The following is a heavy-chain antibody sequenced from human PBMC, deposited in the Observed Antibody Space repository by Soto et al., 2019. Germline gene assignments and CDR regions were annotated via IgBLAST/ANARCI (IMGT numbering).Heavy chain of an antibody. V-gene: IGHV4-34*01. CDR2: INHSGST. CDR1: GGSFSGYY. D-gene: IGHD2-15*01. CDR3: ARERTYPSGGSCFDY. J-gene: IGHJ4*02. Sequence: SETLSLTCAVYGGSFSGYYWSWIRQPPGKGLEWIGEINHSGSTNYNPSLKSRVTISVDTSKNQFSLKLSSVTAADTAVYYCARERTYPSGGSCFDYWGQGT.